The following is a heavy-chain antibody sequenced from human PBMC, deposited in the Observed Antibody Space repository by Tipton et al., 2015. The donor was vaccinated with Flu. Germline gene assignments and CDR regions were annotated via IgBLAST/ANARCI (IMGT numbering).Heavy chain of an antibody. CDR3: AREQGGYDYLWAFDR. V-gene: IGHV4-61*10. CDR1: GGSISRGSYY. J-gene: IGHJ3*01. D-gene: IGHD5-12*01. Sequence: TLSLTCTVSGGSISRGSYYWNWIRQPAGKGLEWIGSIFFIGNTIDNPSLKSRVTMSLDTSKNQFSLKLRSVTAADTAVYFCAREQGGYDYLWAFDRWGQGTMVTVSS. CDR2: IFFIGNT.